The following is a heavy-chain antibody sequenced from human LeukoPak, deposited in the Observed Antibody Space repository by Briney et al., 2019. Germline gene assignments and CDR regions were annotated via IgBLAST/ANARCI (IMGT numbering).Heavy chain of an antibody. D-gene: IGHD3-10*01. J-gene: IGHJ4*02. Sequence: GGSLRLSCAASGFTFTTYWMGWVRQAPGKGLEWLANIKQDGRENYYVDSVKGRFTISRDKGKNSLYLQMNSVRAEETAVCYCARDLSRSYYYGSGSYSDWGQGTLVTVSS. CDR2: IKQDGREN. V-gene: IGHV3-7*05. CDR1: GFTFTTYW. CDR3: ARDLSRSYYYGSGSYSD.